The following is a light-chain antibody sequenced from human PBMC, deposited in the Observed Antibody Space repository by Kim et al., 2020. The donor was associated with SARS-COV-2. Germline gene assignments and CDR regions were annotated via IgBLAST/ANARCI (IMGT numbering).Light chain of an antibody. V-gene: IGLV2-14*03. J-gene: IGLJ2*01. Sequence: QSITISCTGTSSDVGGYDYVSWYQQHPGKAPKLLTYDVTNRPSGVSNRFSGSKSGNTASLTISGLQAEDEADYYCSSYTSSTTLGVFGGGTQLTVL. CDR3: SSYTSSTTLGV. CDR2: DVT. CDR1: SSDVGGYDY.